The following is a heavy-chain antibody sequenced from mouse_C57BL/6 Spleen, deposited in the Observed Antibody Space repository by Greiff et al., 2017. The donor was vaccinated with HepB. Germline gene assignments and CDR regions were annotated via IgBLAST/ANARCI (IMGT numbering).Heavy chain of an antibody. J-gene: IGHJ3*01. CDR3: ARDYGTRGWFAY. Sequence: VQLKESGPELVKPGASVKISCKASGYSFTGYYMNWVKQSPEKSLEWIGEINPSTGGTTYNQKFKAKATLTVDKSSSTAYMQLKSLTSEDSAVYYCARDYGTRGWFAYWGQGTLVTVSA. CDR1: GYSFTGYY. CDR2: INPSTGGT. D-gene: IGHD1-1*01. V-gene: IGHV1-42*01.